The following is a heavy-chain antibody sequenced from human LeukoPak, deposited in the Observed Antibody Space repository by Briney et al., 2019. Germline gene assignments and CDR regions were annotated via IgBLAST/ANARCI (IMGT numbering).Heavy chain of an antibody. CDR1: GGSFSGYY. CDR2: INHSGST. V-gene: IGHV4-34*01. D-gene: IGHD3-16*01. CDR3: ASLRGGTPSY. Sequence: PSETLSLTCAVYGGSFSGYYWSWIRQPPGKGLEWIGEINHSGSTNYNPSLKSRITLSIDTSKNQFSLKVNSVTAADTAVYYCASLRGGTPSYWGQGTPVTVSS. J-gene: IGHJ4*02.